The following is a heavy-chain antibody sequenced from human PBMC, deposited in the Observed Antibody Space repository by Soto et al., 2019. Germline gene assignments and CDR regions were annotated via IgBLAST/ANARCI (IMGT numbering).Heavy chain of an antibody. V-gene: IGHV3-72*01. D-gene: IGHD6-6*01. Sequence: GGSLRLSCAASGFTFSDHYMDWVRQAPGKGLEWVGRTRNKANSYTTEYAASVKGRFTISRDDSKNSLYLQMNSLKTEDTAVYYCAKDPLIYSSSSWVDFLYFDYWGQGTLVTVSS. J-gene: IGHJ4*02. CDR2: TRNKANSYTT. CDR3: AKDPLIYSSSSWVDFLYFDY. CDR1: GFTFSDHY.